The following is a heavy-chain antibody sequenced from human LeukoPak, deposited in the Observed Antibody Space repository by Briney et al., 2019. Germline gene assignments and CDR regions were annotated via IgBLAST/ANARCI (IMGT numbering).Heavy chain of an antibody. D-gene: IGHD4-23*01. CDR2: INPSGGST. J-gene: IGHJ5*02. CDR3: ARDNSVEDTAWWFDP. CDR1: GNNIIDYY. V-gene: IGHV1-46*01. Sequence: ASVRVSCKLSGNNIIDYYINWMRQAPGQGLEWMGIINPSGGSTSYAQKFQGRVTMTRDMSTSTDYMELSSLRSEDTAVYCCARDNSVEDTAWWFDPWGQGTLVTVSS.